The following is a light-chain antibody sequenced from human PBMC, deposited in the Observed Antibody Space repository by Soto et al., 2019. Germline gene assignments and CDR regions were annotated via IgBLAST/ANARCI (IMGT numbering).Light chain of an antibody. Sequence: EIVLTQSPATLSLSPGERATLSCRAGQSISDYLAWYQQRPGQAPRLLIFDASNRATGVPDRFSGGGSGTDFTLIISSLEPEHFAVYYCQQRVNWPPTFGGGTKVEI. J-gene: IGKJ4*01. CDR1: QSISDY. CDR2: DAS. V-gene: IGKV3-11*01. CDR3: QQRVNWPPT.